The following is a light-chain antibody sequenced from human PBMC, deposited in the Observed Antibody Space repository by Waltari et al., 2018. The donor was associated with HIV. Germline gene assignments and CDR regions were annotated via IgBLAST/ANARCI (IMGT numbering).Light chain of an antibody. CDR2: GKN. J-gene: IGLJ2*01. V-gene: IGLV3-19*01. CDR3: NSRDSSGNLLV. Sequence: SSELPQDPAVSVALGQTVRITCQGDSLRSYYASWYQQKPGQAPVLVIYGKNNRPSGIPDRFSGSSSGNTASLTITGAQAEDEADYYCNSRDSSGNLLVFGGGTKLTVL. CDR1: SLRSYY.